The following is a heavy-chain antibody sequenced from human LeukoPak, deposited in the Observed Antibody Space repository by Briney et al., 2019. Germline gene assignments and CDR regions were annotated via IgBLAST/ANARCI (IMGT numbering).Heavy chain of an antibody. CDR1: GFTFSSYG. Sequence: GGSLRLSCAASGFTFSSYGMHWVRQAPGKGLEGVAFISYDGSNKYYADSVNGRFTISRDNSKNTLYLQMNSLSAEDTAVYYCAKPTVGATTYYFDYWGQGTLVTVSS. J-gene: IGHJ4*02. CDR2: ISYDGSNK. D-gene: IGHD1-26*01. CDR3: AKPTVGATTYYFDY. V-gene: IGHV3-30*18.